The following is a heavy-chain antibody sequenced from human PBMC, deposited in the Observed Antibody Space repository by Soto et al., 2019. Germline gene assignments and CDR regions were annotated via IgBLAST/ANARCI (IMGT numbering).Heavy chain of an antibody. V-gene: IGHV1-69*01. CDR3: AINEGTDGYKFAY. D-gene: IGHD5-12*01. Sequence: QVQLVQSGAEVKKPGSSVKVSCKASGGTFSTYDICWVRQAPGQGLEWMGGIIPLFGTANYAQKFQGRATIIPDESTRTAYMELRRLRSEDTAVYYCAINEGTDGYKFAYWGQGTLVTVSS. CDR2: IIPLFGTA. CDR1: GGTFSTYD. J-gene: IGHJ4*02.